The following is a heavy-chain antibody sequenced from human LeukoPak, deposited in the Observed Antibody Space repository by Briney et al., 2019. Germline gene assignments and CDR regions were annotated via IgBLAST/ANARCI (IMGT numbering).Heavy chain of an antibody. V-gene: IGHV1-46*01. CDR2: INPSGGST. CDR1: GYTFTSYY. Sequence: ASVKVSCKASGYTFTSYYMHWVRQAPGQGLEWMGIINPSGGSTSYAQKFQGRVTMTRDTSTSTVYMELSSLRSEDTAVYYCARDRESITGTTSDAFDIWGQGTMVTVSS. J-gene: IGHJ3*02. CDR3: ARDRESITGTTSDAFDI. D-gene: IGHD1-20*01.